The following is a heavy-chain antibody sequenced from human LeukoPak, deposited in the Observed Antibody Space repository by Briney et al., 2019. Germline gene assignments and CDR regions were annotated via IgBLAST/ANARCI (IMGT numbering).Heavy chain of an antibody. J-gene: IGHJ4*02. Sequence: GESLRLSCVASGFNVSSTYMNWVRQAPGKGLMWVARISIDGITTTYADSVKGRFTISRDNAKNTLYLQMNSLRAEDTAVYYCARDLGVTAHWGQGTLVTVSS. D-gene: IGHD3-10*01. CDR1: GFNVSSTY. CDR3: ARDLGVTAH. CDR2: ISIDGITT. V-gene: IGHV3-74*01.